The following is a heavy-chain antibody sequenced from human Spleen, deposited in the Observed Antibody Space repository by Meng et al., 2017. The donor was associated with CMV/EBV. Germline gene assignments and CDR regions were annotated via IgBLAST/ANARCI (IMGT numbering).Heavy chain of an antibody. CDR3: ARDRGYSHGYAFDY. CDR1: GFTFNNYD. V-gene: IGHV3-21*01. Sequence: GESLKISCVTSGFTFNNYDMNWVHQAPGKGLEWVSSISSRSTYISYADSVKGRFTVSRDNAKNSLYLQMDSLRAEDTAIYYCARDRGYSHGYAFDYWGQGTLVTVSS. CDR2: ISSRSTYI. J-gene: IGHJ4*02. D-gene: IGHD5-18*01.